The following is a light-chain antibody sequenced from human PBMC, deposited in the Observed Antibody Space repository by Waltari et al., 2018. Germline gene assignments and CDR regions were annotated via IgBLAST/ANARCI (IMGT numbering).Light chain of an antibody. CDR1: SSDVGTSNS. Sequence: QSALTQPASVSGSPGQSITISCTGTSSDVGTSNSVSWYQDHPGQGPKVIIYDVSDRPSGVSPRFSGSKSGNTASLTISGLQAEDEADYYCSSQSSDNVVLFGGGTKVTVL. V-gene: IGLV2-14*03. J-gene: IGLJ3*02. CDR2: DVS. CDR3: SSQSSDNVVL.